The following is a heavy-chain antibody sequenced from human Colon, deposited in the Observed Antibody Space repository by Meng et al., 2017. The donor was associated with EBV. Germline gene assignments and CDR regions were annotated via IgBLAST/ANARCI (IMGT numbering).Heavy chain of an antibody. V-gene: IGHV4-39*01. D-gene: IGHD7-27*01. J-gene: IGHJ2*01. CDR1: GGSIRRSRYY. Sequence: QLHVQEAGQGLGSPSETLSLPCTVSGGSIRRSRYYWGWIRQPPGKGLEWIGSIYYSGSTYYNPSLKSRVTISVDTSKNQFSLKLSSVTAADTAVYYCASPLGILGIVDLWGRGTLVTVSS. CDR3: ASPLGILGIVDL. CDR2: IYYSGST.